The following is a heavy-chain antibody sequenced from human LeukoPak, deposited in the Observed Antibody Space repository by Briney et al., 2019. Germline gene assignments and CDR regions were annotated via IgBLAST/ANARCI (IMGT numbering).Heavy chain of an antibody. D-gene: IGHD5-18*01. CDR2: ISSSSSYI. Sequence: PGGSLRLSCAASGFTFSSYSMNWVRQAPGKGLEWVSYISSSSSYIYYADSVKGRFTISRDNAKNSLYLQMNSLRAEDTAVYYCARLAMVFDAFDIWGQGTMVTVSS. CDR3: ARLAMVFDAFDI. V-gene: IGHV3-21*05. CDR1: GFTFSSYS. J-gene: IGHJ3*02.